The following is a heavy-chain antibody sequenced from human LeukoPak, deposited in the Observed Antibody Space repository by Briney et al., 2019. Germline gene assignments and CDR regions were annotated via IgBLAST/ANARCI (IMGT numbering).Heavy chain of an antibody. CDR1: GFTFSSYA. CDR2: LSGSGGST. D-gene: IGHD2-2*01. Sequence: PGGSLRLSCAASGFTFSSYAMSWVRQAPGKGLEWVSALSGSGGSTYYADSVKGRFTISRDNSKNTLYLQMNSLRAEDTAVYYCAKAEGSIVVIPAHWGQGTLVTVSS. V-gene: IGHV3-23*01. CDR3: AKAEGSIVVIPAH. J-gene: IGHJ4*02.